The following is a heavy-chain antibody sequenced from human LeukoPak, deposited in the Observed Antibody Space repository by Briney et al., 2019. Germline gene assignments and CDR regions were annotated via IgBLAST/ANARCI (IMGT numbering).Heavy chain of an antibody. V-gene: IGHV5-51*01. CDR3: ARSVNSGYYFDN. D-gene: IGHD3-22*01. CDR2: IYPGDSDT. CDR1: GYSFSTYC. Sequence: PGESLKISCKGSGYSFSTYCIGWVRQMPGKGLELMGIIYPGDSDTTYSPSFQGQVTISVDKSISTAYLQWSTLKASDTAMYYCARSVNSGYYFDNWAQGTLVTVSS. J-gene: IGHJ4*02.